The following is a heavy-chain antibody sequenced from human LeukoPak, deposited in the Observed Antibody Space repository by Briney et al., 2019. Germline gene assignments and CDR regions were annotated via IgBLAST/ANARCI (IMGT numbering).Heavy chain of an antibody. CDR2: ISAYNGNT. Sequence: GASVKVSCKASGYTFTDYYMHWVQQAPGQGLEWMGWISAYNGNTNYTQNLQGRVTMTTDTSTSTAYMELRSLRSDDAAVYYCARTRGYSYGYGDYWGQGTLVTVSS. J-gene: IGHJ4*02. CDR3: ARTRGYSYGYGDY. CDR1: GYTFTDYY. D-gene: IGHD5-18*01. V-gene: IGHV1-18*04.